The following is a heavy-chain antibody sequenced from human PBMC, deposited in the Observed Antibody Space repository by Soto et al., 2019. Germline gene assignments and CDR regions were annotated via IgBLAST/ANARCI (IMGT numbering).Heavy chain of an antibody. V-gene: IGHV3-74*01. Sequence: GSLRLSCAASGFTFRSYWMHWVRQAPGKGLVWVSRINSDGSSTSYADSVKGRFTISRDKAKNTLYMQMNSLRAEDTAVYYCARGGSGRQDDAFDIWGQGTMVTVSS. CDR1: GFTFRSYW. D-gene: IGHD1-26*01. CDR3: ARGGSGRQDDAFDI. CDR2: INSDGSST. J-gene: IGHJ3*02.